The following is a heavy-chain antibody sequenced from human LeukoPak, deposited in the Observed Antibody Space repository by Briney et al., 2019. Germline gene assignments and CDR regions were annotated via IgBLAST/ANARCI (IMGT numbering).Heavy chain of an antibody. CDR1: GGSISSSSYY. J-gene: IGHJ4*02. CDR3: ARTAGIAVAGSRQYFDY. D-gene: IGHD6-19*01. CDR2: FYYSGNT. V-gene: IGHV4-39*01. Sequence: SETLSLTCSISGGSISSSSYYWGWVRQPPGKGLEWIGSFYYSGNTYYNPSLKSRVTISVDTSKNEFSLNLRSVTAADTAVFYCARTAGIAVAGSRQYFDYWGQGMLVTVSS.